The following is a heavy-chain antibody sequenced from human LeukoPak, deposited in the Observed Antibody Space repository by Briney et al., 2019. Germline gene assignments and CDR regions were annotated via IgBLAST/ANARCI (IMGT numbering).Heavy chain of an antibody. V-gene: IGHV3-21*01. D-gene: IGHD2-2*01. CDR1: GFTFSSFG. Sequence: PGGSLRLSCAASGFTFSSFGMNWVRQAPGKGLEWVSSMSSSIYMYYADSVEGRFSIARDTAKNSLYLQMNSLRAEDTSVYYCARGGGSAVVPGVHDAFDIWGQGTMVTVSS. CDR3: ARGGGSAVVPGVHDAFDI. J-gene: IGHJ3*02. CDR2: MSSSIYM.